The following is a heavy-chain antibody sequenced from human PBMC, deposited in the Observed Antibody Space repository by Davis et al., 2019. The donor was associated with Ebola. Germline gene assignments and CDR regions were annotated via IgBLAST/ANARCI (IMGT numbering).Heavy chain of an antibody. Sequence: SETLSLTCTVSGGSIISSSSYWGWIRQPPRKGLEWIGSIYYSGSTYYNPSLKSRVTISVDTSKNQFSLKLRSVTAADTAVYYCARDSDDYSFDYWGQGTLVTVSS. CDR2: IYYSGST. CDR1: GGSIISSSSY. D-gene: IGHD4-11*01. J-gene: IGHJ4*02. CDR3: ARDSDDYSFDY. V-gene: IGHV4-39*02.